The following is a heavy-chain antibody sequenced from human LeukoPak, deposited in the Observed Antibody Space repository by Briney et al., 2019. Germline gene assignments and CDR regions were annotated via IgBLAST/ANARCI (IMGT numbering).Heavy chain of an antibody. D-gene: IGHD5-24*01. CDR3: ARDLARDGYSLFDY. CDR1: GGTFSSYA. Sequence: SVKVSCKASGGTFSSYAISWVRQAPGQGLEWMGGIIPIFGTANYAQKFQGRVTITTDESASTAYMELSSLRSEDTAVYYCARDLARDGYSLFDYWGQGTLVTVSS. CDR2: IIPIFGTA. J-gene: IGHJ4*02. V-gene: IGHV1-69*05.